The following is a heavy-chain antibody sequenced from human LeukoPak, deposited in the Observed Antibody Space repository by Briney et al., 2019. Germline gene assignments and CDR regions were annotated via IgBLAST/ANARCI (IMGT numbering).Heavy chain of an antibody. CDR3: VRELEIGHTEDGEVWFDP. CDR1: GSSISSSSYY. J-gene: IGHJ5*02. D-gene: IGHD5-24*01. Sequence: PSETLSLTCTVSGSSISSSSYYWGWIRQPPGKGLEWIGSIYYSGSTYYNPSLKSRVTISVDTSKNQFSLKLSSVTAADTAVYYCVRELEIGHTEDGEVWFDPWGQGTLVTVSS. CDR2: IYYSGST. V-gene: IGHV4-39*07.